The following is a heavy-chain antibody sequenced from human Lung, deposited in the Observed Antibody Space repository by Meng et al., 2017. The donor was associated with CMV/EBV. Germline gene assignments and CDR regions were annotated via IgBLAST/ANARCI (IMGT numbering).Heavy chain of an antibody. CDR3: AKVVRLGYGSSTSCPARSYDYYGMDV. V-gene: IGHV3-30*02. CDR1: GYSISSYG. Sequence: GGSLRLSCTVSGYSISSYGLRWVRQAPGKGLEWVAFIRYDGSNTYYADSVKGRFTISRDNSKNTLYMQMNSLRAEDTAVYYCAKVVRLGYGSSTSCPARSYDYYGMDVWGQGTTVTVSS. J-gene: IGHJ6*02. CDR2: IRYDGSNT. D-gene: IGHD2-2*01.